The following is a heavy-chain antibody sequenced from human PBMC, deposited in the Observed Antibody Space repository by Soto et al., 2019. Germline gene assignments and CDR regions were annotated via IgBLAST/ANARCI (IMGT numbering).Heavy chain of an antibody. V-gene: IGHV1-69*13. J-gene: IGHJ6*02. CDR2: IIPIFGTA. CDR1: GGTFSSYA. D-gene: IGHD3-22*01. CDR3: ARDFYDYYDSSGYYGMDV. Sequence: ASVKVSFKASGGTFSSYAISWVRQAPGQGLEWMGGIIPIFGTANYAQKFQGRVTITADESTSTAYMELSSLRSEDTAVYYCARDFYDYYDSSGYYGMDVWGQGTTVTVSS.